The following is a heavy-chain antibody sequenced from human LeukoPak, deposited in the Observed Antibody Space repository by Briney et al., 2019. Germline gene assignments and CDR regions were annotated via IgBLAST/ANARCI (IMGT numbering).Heavy chain of an antibody. V-gene: IGHV3-21*01. CDR3: ARVMVRGVTGPAVDY. CDR2: ISSSSSYI. CDR1: GFIFSSYS. D-gene: IGHD3-10*01. Sequence: GGSLRLSCAASGFIFSSYSMNWVRQAPGKGLEWVSSISSSSSYIYYADSVKGRFTISRDNAKNSLYLQMNSLRAEDTAVYYCARVMVRGVTGPAVDYWGQGTLVTVSS. J-gene: IGHJ4*02.